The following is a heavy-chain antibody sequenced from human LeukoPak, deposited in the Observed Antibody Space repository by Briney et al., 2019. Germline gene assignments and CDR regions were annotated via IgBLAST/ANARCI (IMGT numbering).Heavy chain of an antibody. CDR3: ASWEPPVDY. CDR2: INHSGST. Sequence: SETLSLTGAVYGGSFSGYYWSWIRQPPGKGLEWIGEINHSGSTNYNPSLKSRVTISVDTSKNQFSLKLSSVTAADTAVYYCASWEPPVDYWGQGTLVTVSS. CDR1: GGSFSGYY. V-gene: IGHV4-34*01. D-gene: IGHD1-26*01. J-gene: IGHJ4*02.